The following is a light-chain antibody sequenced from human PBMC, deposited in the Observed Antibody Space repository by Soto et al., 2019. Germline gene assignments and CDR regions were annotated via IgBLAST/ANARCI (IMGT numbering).Light chain of an antibody. CDR3: QQYGSSPWT. Sequence: EVGLTQSPGTLSLCPGERATLSCRASQSVSSSYLAWYQQKPGQAPRLLIYGASSRATGIPDRFSGSGSGTDFTLTISRLEPEDFAVYYCQQYGSSPWTFGQGTKVDIK. CDR1: QSVSSSY. CDR2: GAS. V-gene: IGKV3-20*01. J-gene: IGKJ1*01.